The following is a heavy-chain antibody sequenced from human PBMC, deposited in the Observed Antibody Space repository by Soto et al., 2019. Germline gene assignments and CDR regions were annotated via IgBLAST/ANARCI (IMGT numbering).Heavy chain of an antibody. CDR1: GYSFTGHY. CDR3: ARDPSSFLGRVYGMDV. V-gene: IGHV1-2*02. J-gene: IGHJ6*02. Sequence: QVQHVQSGAEVKKPGDSVKVSCKASGYSFTGHYMHWVRRAPGQGLEWMGWVNLNTGGTDYAQEFQGRVTMTTATSIRTVYVEVTRLKFDDPSIYYCARDPSSFLGRVYGMDVLGQGTAVTVSS. CDR2: VNLNTGGT.